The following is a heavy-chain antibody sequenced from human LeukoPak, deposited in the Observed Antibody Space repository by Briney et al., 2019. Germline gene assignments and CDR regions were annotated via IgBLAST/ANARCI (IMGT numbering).Heavy chain of an antibody. CDR2: ISPSGSDI. J-gene: IGHJ4*02. CDR3: ARIYDSTGYPFDQ. Sequence: GRSLRLSCTASGFTFSDYYMSWIRQAPGKGLEWASYISPSGSDINYADSVKGRFTISRDNAKNSLYLQMNSLRAEDTAVYYCARIYDSTGYPFDQWGQGTPVTVSS. D-gene: IGHD3-22*01. CDR1: GFTFSDYY. V-gene: IGHV3-11*01.